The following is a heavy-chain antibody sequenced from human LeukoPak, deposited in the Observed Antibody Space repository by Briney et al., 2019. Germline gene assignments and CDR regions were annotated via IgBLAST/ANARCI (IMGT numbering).Heavy chain of an antibody. J-gene: IGHJ4*02. CDR3: ARVLSSLEPFDY. CDR2: INHSGST. D-gene: IGHD6-6*01. V-gene: IGHV4-38-2*02. CDR1: GYSISSAYY. Sequence: SETLSLTCHVSGYSISSAYYWGWIRQPPGKELEWIGEINHSGSTNYNPSLKSRVTISVDTSKNQFSLKLSSVTAADTAVYYCARVLSSLEPFDYWGQGTLITVSS.